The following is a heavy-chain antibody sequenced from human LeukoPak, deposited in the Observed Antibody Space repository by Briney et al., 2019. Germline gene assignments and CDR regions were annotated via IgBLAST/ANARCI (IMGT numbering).Heavy chain of an antibody. CDR1: GVSISSTTYY. CDR3: AGGSRATIVDYDFYSGYSRRYNWFDP. Sequence: SETLSLTCTVSGVSISSTTYYWGWIRQPPGKGLEWIGTIYYSGSTYYNPSLKSRVTISVGTSKNQFSLKLSSVTAADTAVYYCAGGSRATIVDYDFYSGYSRRYNWFDPWGQGTLVTVSS. D-gene: IGHD3-3*01. J-gene: IGHJ5*02. CDR2: IYYSGST. V-gene: IGHV4-39*01.